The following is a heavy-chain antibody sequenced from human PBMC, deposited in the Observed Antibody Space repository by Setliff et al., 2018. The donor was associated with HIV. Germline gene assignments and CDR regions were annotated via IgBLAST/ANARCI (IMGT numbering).Heavy chain of an antibody. Sequence: SETLSLTCTVSGGSISSGGYYWSWIRQHPGKGLEWIGYIYYSGSTYYNPSLKSRVTISVDTSKNQFSLKLSSVTAADTAVYYCVRAGYCSSASCYFSGWFDPWGQGTLVTVSS. D-gene: IGHD2-2*01. J-gene: IGHJ5*02. CDR1: GGSISSGGYY. V-gene: IGHV4-31*02. CDR2: IYYSGST. CDR3: VRAGYCSSASCYFSGWFDP.